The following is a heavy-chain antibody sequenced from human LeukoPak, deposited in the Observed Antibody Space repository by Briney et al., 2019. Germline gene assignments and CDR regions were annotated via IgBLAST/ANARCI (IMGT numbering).Heavy chain of an antibody. D-gene: IGHD3-22*01. CDR1: GFSHSSGYY. CDR3: ARHPAPMYHFDTISYYFDN. CDR2: NHPNGST. J-gene: IGHJ4*02. V-gene: IGHV4-38-2*01. Sequence: PSETLSLTPAVSGFSHSSGYYLGWNPPPPPKGPEWIGGNHPNGSTNYNPSLKSRLSISVDTSKNQFSLRLTSVTAADTAVYFCARHPAPMYHFDTISYYFDNWGQGTLVTVSS.